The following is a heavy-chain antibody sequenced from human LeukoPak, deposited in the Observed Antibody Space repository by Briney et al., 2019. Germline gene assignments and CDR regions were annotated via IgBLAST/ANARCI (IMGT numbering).Heavy chain of an antibody. D-gene: IGHD2-2*01. CDR3: ARVYCSSTSCRKNWFDP. CDR1: GYTFTSYG. CDR2: NSAYNGNT. Sequence: ASVKVSCKASGYTFTSYGISWVRQAPGQGLEWMGWNSAYNGNTNYAQKLQGRVTMTTDTSTSTAYMELRSLRSDDTAVYYCARVYCSSTSCRKNWFDPWGQGTLVTVSS. J-gene: IGHJ5*02. V-gene: IGHV1-18*01.